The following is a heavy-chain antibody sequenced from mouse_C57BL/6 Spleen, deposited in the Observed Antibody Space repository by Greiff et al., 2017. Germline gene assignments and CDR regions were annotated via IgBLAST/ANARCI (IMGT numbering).Heavy chain of an antibody. D-gene: IGHD2-4*01. Sequence: VQLQQSGAELVRPGASVKLSCKASGYTFTDYYINWVKQRPGQGLEWIARIYPGSGNTYYNEKFKGKATLTAEKSSSTAYMQLSSLTSEDSAVXFCASQYCDYDAGYAMDYWGQGTSVTVSS. CDR1: GYTFTDYY. CDR2: IYPGSGNT. CDR3: ASQYCDYDAGYAMDY. J-gene: IGHJ4*01. V-gene: IGHV1-76*01.